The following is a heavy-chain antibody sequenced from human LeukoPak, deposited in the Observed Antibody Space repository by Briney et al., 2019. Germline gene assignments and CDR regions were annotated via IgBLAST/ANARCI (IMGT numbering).Heavy chain of an antibody. V-gene: IGHV2-5*01. CDR1: GFSLSTSGVG. D-gene: IGHD3-22*01. CDR2: IYWNDDK. Sequence: SGPTLVKPTQTLTLTCTFSGFSLSTSGVGVGWIRQPPGKTLEWLALIYWNDDKRSSPSLKNRLTITKDTSKNQVVLTMTNMDPVDTATYYCAHPIRSSGYYLNWGQGTLVTVSS. J-gene: IGHJ4*02. CDR3: AHPIRSSGYYLN.